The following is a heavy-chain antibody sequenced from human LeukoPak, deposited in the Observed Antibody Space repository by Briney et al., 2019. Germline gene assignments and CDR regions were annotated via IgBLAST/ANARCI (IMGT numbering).Heavy chain of an antibody. CDR3: ARDADTTDMVGATFDY. CDR2: ISGRGDTT. CDR1: GFTFTSYA. D-gene: IGHD1-26*01. V-gene: IGHV3-23*01. J-gene: IGHJ4*02. Sequence: PGGSLRLSCAAFGFTFTSYAMNWVRQAPGKGLEWVSEISGRGDTTYYTDSVKGRFTISRDNSKKTVYLQMESLRADDTAVYYCARDADTTDMVGATFDYWGQGTLITVSS.